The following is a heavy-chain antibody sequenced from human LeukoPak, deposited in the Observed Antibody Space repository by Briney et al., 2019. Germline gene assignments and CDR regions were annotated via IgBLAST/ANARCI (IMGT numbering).Heavy chain of an antibody. V-gene: IGHV4-59*01. CDR2: IYYSGST. CDR3: ARLDFWSGFSFDP. CDR1: GGSISSYY. D-gene: IGHD3-3*01. Sequence: TSETLSLTCTVSGGSISSYYWSWIRQPPGKGLEWIGYIYYSGSTNYNPSLKSRVTISVDTSKNQFSLKLSSVTAADTAVYYCARLDFWSGFSFDPWGQGTLVTVSS. J-gene: IGHJ5*02.